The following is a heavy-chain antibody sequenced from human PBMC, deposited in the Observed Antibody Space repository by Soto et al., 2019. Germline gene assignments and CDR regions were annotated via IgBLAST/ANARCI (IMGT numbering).Heavy chain of an antibody. CDR2: IYYSGST. CDR3: ARTRTYYDFWSGSYYSDY. CDR1: GGSISSGGYY. Sequence: PSETLSLTCTVSGGSISSGGYYWSWIRQPPGKGLEWIGYIYYSGSTYYNPSLKSRVTISVDTSKNQFSLKLSSVTAADTAVYYCARTRTYYDFWSGSYYSDYWGQGTLVTVSS. D-gene: IGHD3-3*01. J-gene: IGHJ4*02. V-gene: IGHV4-30-4*01.